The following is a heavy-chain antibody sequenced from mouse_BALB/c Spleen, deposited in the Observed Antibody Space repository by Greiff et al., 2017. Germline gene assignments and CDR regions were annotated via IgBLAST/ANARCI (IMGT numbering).Heavy chain of an antibody. Sequence: VNVVESGPGLVAPSQSLSITCTVSGFSLTSYGVHWVRQPPGKGLEWLGVIWAGGSTNYNSALMSRLSISKDNSKSQVFLKMNSLQTDDTAMYYCARVYYGAWFAYWGQGTLVTVSA. D-gene: IGHD1-1*02. CDR2: IWAGGST. CDR3: ARVYYGAWFAY. J-gene: IGHJ3*01. CDR1: GFSLTSYG. V-gene: IGHV2-9*02.